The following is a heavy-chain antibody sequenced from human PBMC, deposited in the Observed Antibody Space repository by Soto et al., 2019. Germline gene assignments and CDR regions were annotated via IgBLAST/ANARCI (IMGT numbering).Heavy chain of an antibody. CDR2: IDPSDSYT. J-gene: IGHJ3*02. Sequence: GESLKISCKGSGYSFTSYWISWVRQMPGKGLEWMGRIDPSDSYTNYSPSFQGHVTISADKSISTAYLQWSSLKASDTAMYYCAGRYYYDSSGYAFDIWGQGTMVTV. D-gene: IGHD3-22*01. V-gene: IGHV5-10-1*01. CDR3: AGRYYYDSSGYAFDI. CDR1: GYSFTSYW.